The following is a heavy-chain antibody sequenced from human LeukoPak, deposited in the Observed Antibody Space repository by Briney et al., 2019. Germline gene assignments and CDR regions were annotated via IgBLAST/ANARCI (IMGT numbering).Heavy chain of an antibody. CDR1: GGSISSYY. CDR2: IYYSGST. CDR3: ARLKYYYDSSGYYIFDY. D-gene: IGHD3-22*01. Sequence: SETLFLTCTVSGGSISSYYWSWIRQPPGKGLEWIGYIYYSGSTNYNPSLKSRVTISVDTSKNQFSLKLSSVTAADTAVYYCARLKYYYDSSGYYIFDYWGQGTLVTVSS. J-gene: IGHJ4*02. V-gene: IGHV4-59*08.